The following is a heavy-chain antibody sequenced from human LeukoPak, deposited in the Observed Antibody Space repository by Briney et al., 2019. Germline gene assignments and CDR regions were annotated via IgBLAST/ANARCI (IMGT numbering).Heavy chain of an antibody. CDR2: IHTGGST. CDR3: AREGKWLQLRYFDY. V-gene: IGHV3-53*01. Sequence: GGSLRLSCAASGFTVSSNYMSWVRQAPGKGLEWVSVIHTGGSTYYADSVKGRFTISRDTSNSTLYLQMNSLRAEDTAVYYCAREGKWLQLRYFDYWGQGTLVTVSS. J-gene: IGHJ4*02. D-gene: IGHD5-24*01. CDR1: GFTVSSNY.